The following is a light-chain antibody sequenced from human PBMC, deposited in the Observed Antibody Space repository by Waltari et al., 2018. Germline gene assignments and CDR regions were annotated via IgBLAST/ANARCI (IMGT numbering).Light chain of an antibody. J-gene: IGLJ3*02. V-gene: IGLV2-14*03. CDR2: DVT. CDR1: SNDIGDYNY. CDR3: TSFSTISTSL. Sequence: QSALTQPASVSGSPGQSITISCTGTSNDIGDYNYVSWYQHQSGKAPKLMIYDVTERPSGVSNRFSGSKSGNTASQTISGRQADDEADYYCTSFSTISTSLFGGGTKVTVL.